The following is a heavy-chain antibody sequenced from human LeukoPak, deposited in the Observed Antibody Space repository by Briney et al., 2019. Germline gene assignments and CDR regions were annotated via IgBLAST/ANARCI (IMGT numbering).Heavy chain of an antibody. J-gene: IGHJ4*02. D-gene: IGHD2-21*02. V-gene: IGHV3-21*01. Sequence: PGGSLRLSCAASGFTFSSYSMNWARQASGKGLEWVSSISSSSSYIYYADSVKGRFTISRDNAKNSLYLQMNSLRAEDTAVYYCARDGEVVVTAFYFDYWGQGTLVTVSS. CDR1: GFTFSSYS. CDR2: ISSSSSYI. CDR3: ARDGEVVVTAFYFDY.